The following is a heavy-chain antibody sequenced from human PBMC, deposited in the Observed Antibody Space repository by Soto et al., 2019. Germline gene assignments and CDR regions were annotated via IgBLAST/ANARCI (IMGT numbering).Heavy chain of an antibody. V-gene: IGHV3-23*01. Sequence: GGSLRLSCAASGFTFSSYAMSWVRQAPGKGLEWVSAISGSGGSTYYADSVKGRFTISRDNSKNTLYLQMNSLRAEDTAVYYCAKRGYDNSGRPYSYYFDYWGQGTLVTVSS. D-gene: IGHD3-22*01. CDR1: GFTFSSYA. CDR3: AKRGYDNSGRPYSYYFDY. J-gene: IGHJ4*02. CDR2: ISGSGGST.